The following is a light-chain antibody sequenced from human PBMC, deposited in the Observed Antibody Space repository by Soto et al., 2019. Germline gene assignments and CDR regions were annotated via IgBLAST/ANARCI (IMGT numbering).Light chain of an antibody. Sequence: QSMLTQPPSASGTPGQRVTISCSGSSSNIGSNYVYWYQQLPGTAPKLLIYRNNQRPSGVPDRFSGSKSGTSASLAISGLRSEDEADYYCAAWDDSSWVFGGGTKLTVL. V-gene: IGLV1-47*01. J-gene: IGLJ3*02. CDR3: AAWDDSSWV. CDR1: SSNIGSNY. CDR2: RNN.